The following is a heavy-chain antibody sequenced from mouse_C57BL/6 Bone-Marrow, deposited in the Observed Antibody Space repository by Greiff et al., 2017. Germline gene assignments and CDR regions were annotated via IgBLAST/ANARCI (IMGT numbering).Heavy chain of an antibody. V-gene: IGHV1-26*01. CDR2: INPNNGGT. Sequence: VQLQQSGPELVKPGASVKISCKASGYTFTDYYMNWVKQSHGKSLEWIGDINPNNGGTSYNQKFKGKATLTVDKSSSTAYMELRSLTSEDSAVYYCALYGYDFAYWGQGTLVTVSA. CDR1: GYTFTDYY. D-gene: IGHD2-2*01. J-gene: IGHJ3*01. CDR3: ALYGYDFAY.